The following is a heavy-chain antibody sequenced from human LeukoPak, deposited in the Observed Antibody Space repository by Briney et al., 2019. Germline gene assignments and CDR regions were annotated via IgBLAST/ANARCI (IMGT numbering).Heavy chain of an antibody. CDR3: ARAPPPVTPYYFYFMDV. CDR2: ISYSGTT. V-gene: IGHV4-59*01. D-gene: IGHD4-17*01. CDR1: GGSISSYY. Sequence: SETLSLTCSVSGGSISSYYWTWIRQPPGKGLEWIGYISYSGTTNYNPSLKSRVSISMDTSKNQVSLKLTSVTAADTAVYYCARAPPPVTPYYFYFMDVWGEGTTVTISS. J-gene: IGHJ6*03.